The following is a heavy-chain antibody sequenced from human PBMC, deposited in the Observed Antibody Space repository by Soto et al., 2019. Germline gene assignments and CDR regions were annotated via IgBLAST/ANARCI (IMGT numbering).Heavy chain of an antibody. D-gene: IGHD5-12*01. Sequence: QVQLVQSGDEVKKPGSSVKVSCKASGDTFTNHVFNWVRQAPGQGLEWMGGIISVFGTPNYSRRFQGRVTITADESTATSYMELSSLRSDHTAVYYCARDHGSGYDRGDYWGQGTLVTVSS. CDR1: GDTFTNHV. CDR3: ARDHGSGYDRGDY. J-gene: IGHJ4*02. CDR2: IISVFGTP. V-gene: IGHV1-69*12.